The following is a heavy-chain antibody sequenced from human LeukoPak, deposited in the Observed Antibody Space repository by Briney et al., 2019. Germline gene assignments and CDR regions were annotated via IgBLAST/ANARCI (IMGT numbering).Heavy chain of an antibody. Sequence: HPGGSLRLSCAASGFTFSSYGMHWVRQAPGKGLEWVSFISGSGGTTYYADSVKGRFTVSRDNSKNTLYLQVNSLRAEDTAVYYCAREYQMGATLWGQGTMVTVSS. V-gene: IGHV3-23*01. D-gene: IGHD1-26*01. CDR2: ISGSGGTT. CDR3: AREYQMGATL. CDR1: GFTFSSYG. J-gene: IGHJ3*01.